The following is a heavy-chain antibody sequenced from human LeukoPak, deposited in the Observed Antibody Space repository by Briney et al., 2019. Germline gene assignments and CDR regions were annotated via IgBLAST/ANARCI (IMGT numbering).Heavy chain of an antibody. Sequence: GGSLRLSCAASGFTFSSYGMHWVRQAPGKGLEWVAVISYDGSNKYYADSVKGRFTISRDNSKNTLYLQMNSLRAEDTAVYYCAKDRIGVFDYWGQGTLVTVSS. CDR2: ISYDGSNK. CDR3: AKDRIGVFDY. D-gene: IGHD2-21*01. J-gene: IGHJ4*02. V-gene: IGHV3-30*18. CDR1: GFTFSSYG.